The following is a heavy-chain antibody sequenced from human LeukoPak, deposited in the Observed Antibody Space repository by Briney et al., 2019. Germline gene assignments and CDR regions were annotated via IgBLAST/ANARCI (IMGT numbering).Heavy chain of an antibody. D-gene: IGHD3-3*01. CDR3: AREAYYDFWTHKKGAFDI. CDR1: GFNFNYYY. J-gene: IGHJ3*02. Sequence: GGSLRLSCAASGFNFNYYYMSWIRQAPGKGLEWLSYMSGSGDFIYYGDSVRGRFTISRDNAKNSLYLQMNSLRAEDTAVYYCAREAYYDFWTHKKGAFDIWGQGTMVTVSS. CDR2: MSGSGDFI. V-gene: IGHV3-11*04.